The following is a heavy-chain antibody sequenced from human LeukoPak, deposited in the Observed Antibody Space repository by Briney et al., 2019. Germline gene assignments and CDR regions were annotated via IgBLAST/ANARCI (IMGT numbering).Heavy chain of an antibody. CDR1: GGSISSSSYY. D-gene: IGHD3-10*01. J-gene: IGHJ5*02. Sequence: SETLSLTCTVSGGSISSSSYYWGWIRQPPGKGLEWIGSIYYSGSTYYNPSLKSRVTISVGTSKNQFSLKLSSVTAADTAVYYCAREELTMVRGVITPGYWFDPWGQGTLVTVSS. V-gene: IGHV4-39*07. CDR2: IYYSGST. CDR3: AREELTMVRGVITPGYWFDP.